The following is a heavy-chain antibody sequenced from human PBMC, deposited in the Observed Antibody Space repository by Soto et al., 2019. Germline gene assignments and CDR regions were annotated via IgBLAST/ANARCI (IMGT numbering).Heavy chain of an antibody. Sequence: PSETLSLTCTVSGGSISSSSYYWGWILQPPGKGLEWIGSIYYSGSTYYNPSLKSRVTISVDTSKNQFSLKLSSVTAADTAVYYCARRLYYDSSGFEGGGMDVWGQGTTVTVS. J-gene: IGHJ6*02. V-gene: IGHV4-39*01. CDR3: ARRLYYDSSGFEGGGMDV. D-gene: IGHD3-22*01. CDR2: IYYSGST. CDR1: GGSISSSSYY.